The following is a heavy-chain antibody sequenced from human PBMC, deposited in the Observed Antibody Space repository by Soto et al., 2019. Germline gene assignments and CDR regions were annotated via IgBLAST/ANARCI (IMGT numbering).Heavy chain of an antibody. D-gene: IGHD3-10*01. V-gene: IGHV3-23*01. Sequence: GGSLRLSCAASGFTFSSYAMSWVRQAPGKGLEWVSAISGCGGSTYYADSVKGRFTISRDNSKNTLYLQMNSLRAEDTAVYYCAKDSTRGWAPGVFDYWGQGTLVTVSS. CDR3: AKDSTRGWAPGVFDY. CDR1: GFTFSSYA. J-gene: IGHJ4*02. CDR2: ISGCGGST.